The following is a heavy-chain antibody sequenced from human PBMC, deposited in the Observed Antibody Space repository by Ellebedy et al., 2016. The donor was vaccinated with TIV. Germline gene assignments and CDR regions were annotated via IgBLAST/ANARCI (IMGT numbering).Heavy chain of an antibody. V-gene: IGHV2-5*01. CDR1: VXSLTXXGVG. J-gene: IGHJ3*02. CDR3: AHTGPAKPVMGDIDI. Sequence: SGPTLVKPTQTLTLXXTFSVXSLTXXGVGVGWIRQPPGKALECLALIFWNDDERYSPSLKSRLTITKDTSKNQVVLTMTNMDPVDTATYYCAHTGPAKPVMGDIDIWGQGTMVTVSS. CDR2: IFWNDDE. D-gene: IGHD3-16*01.